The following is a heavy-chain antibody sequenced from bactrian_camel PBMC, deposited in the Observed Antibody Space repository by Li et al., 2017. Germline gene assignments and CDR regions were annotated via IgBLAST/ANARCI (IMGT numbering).Heavy chain of an antibody. CDR2: ISADGST. V-gene: IGHV3S53*01. D-gene: IGHD1*01. CDR1: GKTNVLNC. CDR3: GSPALGRTWMC. Sequence: HVQLVESGGGLVQPGGSLNLSCAATGKTNVLNCMGWFRQAPGNECELVSSISADGSTYYADSVKGRFTISRDNAKNILYLQMDNIAPEDTAVYYCGSPALGRTWMCGGQGTQVTVS. J-gene: IGHJ4*01.